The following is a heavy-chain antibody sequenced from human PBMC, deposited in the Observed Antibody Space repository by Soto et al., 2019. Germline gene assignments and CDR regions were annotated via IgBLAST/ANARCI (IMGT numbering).Heavy chain of an antibody. Sequence: QVQLQESGPGLVKPSQTLSLSCSVSGGSISSGGDYWNWIRQHPGKGLEWIGYISYSGSTFYSPSLKRRVTISVDTSKNQFSLKLSSVTAADTAVYYCARVRTGPSYYYAMDVWGQGTTVTVSS. D-gene: IGHD2-21*01. CDR2: ISYSGST. J-gene: IGHJ6*02. CDR3: ARVRTGPSYYYAMDV. V-gene: IGHV4-31*03. CDR1: GGSISSGGDY.